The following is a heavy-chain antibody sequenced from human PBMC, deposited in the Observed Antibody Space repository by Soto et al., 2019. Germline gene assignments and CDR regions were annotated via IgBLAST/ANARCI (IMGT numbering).Heavy chain of an antibody. CDR2: ISGSGGST. CDR1: GFTFSSYA. CDR3: AKAPESSSRGGYYYYMDV. J-gene: IGHJ6*03. V-gene: IGHV3-23*01. Sequence: PGGSLRLSCAASGFTFSSYAMSWVRQAPGKGLEWVSAISGSGGSTYYADSVKGRFTISRDNSKNTLYLQMNSLRAEDTAVYYCAKAPESSSRGGYYYYMDVWGKGTKVTVSS. D-gene: IGHD6-6*01.